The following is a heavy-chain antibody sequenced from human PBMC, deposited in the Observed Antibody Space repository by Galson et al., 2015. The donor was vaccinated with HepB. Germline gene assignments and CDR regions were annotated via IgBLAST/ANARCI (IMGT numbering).Heavy chain of an antibody. CDR3: ARDVGYCSGGSCPLNWFDP. J-gene: IGHJ5*02. CDR2: IIPILGIA. Sequence: SVKVSCKASGGTFSSYTISWVRQAPGQGLEWMGRIIPILGIANYAQKFQGRVTITADKSTSTAYMELSTLRSEDTAVYYCARDVGYCSGGSCPLNWFDPWGQGTLVTVSS. V-gene: IGHV1-69*04. D-gene: IGHD2-15*01. CDR1: GGTFSSYT.